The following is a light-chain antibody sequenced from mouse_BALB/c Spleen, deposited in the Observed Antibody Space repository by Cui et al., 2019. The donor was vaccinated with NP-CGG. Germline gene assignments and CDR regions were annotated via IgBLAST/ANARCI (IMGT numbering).Light chain of an antibody. V-gene: IGLV1*01. CDR3: ALWYSNHWV. Sequence: VVAHYSALTTSPGETVTLTCRSSTGAVTTSNYANWVQEKPDHLFTGLIGGTNNRAPGVPARFSGSLIGDKAALTITGAQTEDEAIYFCALWYSNHWVFGGGTKLTVL. J-gene: IGLJ1*01. CDR1: TGAVTTSNY. CDR2: GTN.